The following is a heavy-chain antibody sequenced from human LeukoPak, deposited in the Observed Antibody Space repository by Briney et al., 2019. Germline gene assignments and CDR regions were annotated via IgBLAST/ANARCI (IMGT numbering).Heavy chain of an antibody. CDR2: IKQDGNEK. Sequence: PGGSLRLSCAASGFTFSSCWMTWVRQAPGKGLEWVANIKQDGNEKYYVDSVKGRFSISRDNAKNSVYLQMNSLRAEDTAVYYCARLMGEMSLFDYSGQGVLVTVSS. CDR1: GFTFSSCW. V-gene: IGHV3-7*02. J-gene: IGHJ4*02. D-gene: IGHD5-24*01. CDR3: ARLMGEMSLFDY.